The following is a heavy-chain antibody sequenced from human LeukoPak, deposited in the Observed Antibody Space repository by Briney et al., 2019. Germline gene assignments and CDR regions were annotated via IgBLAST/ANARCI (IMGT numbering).Heavy chain of an antibody. CDR1: GASISSYY. Sequence: PSETLSLTCTVSGASISSYYWSWIRQPPGKGLEWIGYIYYSGRTNYNPSLKSRVTISVDTSKNQFSLKLSSVTAADTAVYYCARDIMGYYYGMDVWGQGTAVTVSS. CDR2: IYYSGRT. J-gene: IGHJ6*02. V-gene: IGHV4-59*01. CDR3: ARDIMGYYYGMDV.